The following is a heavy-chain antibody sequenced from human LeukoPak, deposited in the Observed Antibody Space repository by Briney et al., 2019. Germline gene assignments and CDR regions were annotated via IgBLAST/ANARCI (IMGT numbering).Heavy chain of an antibody. J-gene: IGHJ4*02. CDR2: INPSGGST. CDR1: GYTFTSYY. CDR3: ARDGGYYYDSSGYIDY. V-gene: IGHV1-46*01. Sequence: REASVKVSCKASGYTFTSYYMHWVRQAPGQGLEWMGIINPSGGSTSYAQKFQGRVTMTRDTSTSTVYMELSSLRSEDMAVYYCARDGGYYYDSSGYIDYWGQGTLVTVSS. D-gene: IGHD3-22*01.